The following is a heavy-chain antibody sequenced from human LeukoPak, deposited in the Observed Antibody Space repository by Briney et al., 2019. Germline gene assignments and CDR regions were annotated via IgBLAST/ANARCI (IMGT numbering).Heavy chain of an antibody. V-gene: IGHV3-74*01. CDR1: GFTFSSYW. D-gene: IGHD4-17*01. CDR3: ASDPYGDYLLDP. Sequence: GGSLRLSCAASGFTFSSYWMHWVRQPPGKGVVGVSSINSGGGSTIYADSVKGRVTTSTDNAPNTLYLQMNSRRAEDTAVYYCASDPYGDYLLDPWGQGTLVTVSS. J-gene: IGHJ5*02. CDR2: INSGGGST.